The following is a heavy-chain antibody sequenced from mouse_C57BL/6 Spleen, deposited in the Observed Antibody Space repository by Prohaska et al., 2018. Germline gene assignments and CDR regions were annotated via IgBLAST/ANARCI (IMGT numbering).Heavy chain of an antibody. CDR1: GFTFSDFY. CDR2: SRNKANDYTT. CDR3: ARDDWFAY. V-gene: IGHV7-1*01. J-gene: IGHJ3*01. Sequence: EVKLVESGGGLVQSGRSLRLSCATSGFTFSDFYMEWVRKAPGKGLEWIAASRNKANDYTTEYSASVKGRFIVSRDTSQSILYLQMNALRAEDTAIYYCARDDWFAYWGQGTLVTVSA.